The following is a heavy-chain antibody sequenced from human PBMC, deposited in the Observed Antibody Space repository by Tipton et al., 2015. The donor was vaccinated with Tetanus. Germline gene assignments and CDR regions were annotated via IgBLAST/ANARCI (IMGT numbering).Heavy chain of an antibody. V-gene: IGHV5-51*01. J-gene: IGHJ5*02. CDR1: GYGFATYW. CDR2: IYPGDSET. CDR3: ARLHLRTFASSSGS. Sequence: QSGAEVKKPGESLKISCKCSGYGFATYWIAWVRQMPGKGLEWLGIIYPGDSETRYSPSFQGHVTMSADKSVNTAYLQWSSLKASDTAIFYCARLHLRTFASSSGSWGQGTIVTVSS. D-gene: IGHD6-6*01.